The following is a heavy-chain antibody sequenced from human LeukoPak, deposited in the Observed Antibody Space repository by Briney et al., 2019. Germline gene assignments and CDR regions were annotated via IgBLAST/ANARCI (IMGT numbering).Heavy chain of an antibody. CDR1: GGSISSGGYY. D-gene: IGHD3-22*01. V-gene: IGHV4-31*03. J-gene: IGHJ5*02. Sequence: PSETLSLTCTVSGGSISSGGYYWTWLRQHPGKGLEWIGYIYYTGNTYYNTSLKSRVTISVDTSKNQFSLKLSSVTAADTAVYYCARRNYFDSSGYVTRFDPWGQGTLVTVSS. CDR3: ARRNYFDSSGYVTRFDP. CDR2: IYYTGNT.